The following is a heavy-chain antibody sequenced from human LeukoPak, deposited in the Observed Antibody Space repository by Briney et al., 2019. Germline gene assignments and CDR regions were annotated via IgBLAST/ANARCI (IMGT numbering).Heavy chain of an antibody. CDR1: GGSISSSSYY. D-gene: IGHD6-13*01. Sequence: PSETLSLTCTVSGGSISSSSYYWGWIRQPPGKGLEWSGSIYYSGSTYYNPSLKSRVTISVDTSKNQFSLKLSSVTAADTAVYYCAINQFPLDSSSWYRSYYCYYMDAWGKGTTVTVSS. V-gene: IGHV4-39*01. CDR3: AINQFPLDSSSWYRSYYCYYMDA. J-gene: IGHJ6*03. CDR2: IYYSGST.